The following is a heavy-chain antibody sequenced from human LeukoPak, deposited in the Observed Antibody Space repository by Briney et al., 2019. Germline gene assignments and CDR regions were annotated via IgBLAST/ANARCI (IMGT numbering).Heavy chain of an antibody. Sequence: GGSLRLSCAASGFTFSGSAMHWVRQASGKGLEWVGRIRSKANSYATAYAASVKGRFTISRDDSKNTAYLQMNSLKTEDTAVYYCTRSRDGYGMDVWGQGTTVTVSS. CDR3: TRSRDGYGMDV. CDR2: IRSKANSYAT. V-gene: IGHV3-73*01. D-gene: IGHD5-24*01. CDR1: GFTFSGSA. J-gene: IGHJ6*02.